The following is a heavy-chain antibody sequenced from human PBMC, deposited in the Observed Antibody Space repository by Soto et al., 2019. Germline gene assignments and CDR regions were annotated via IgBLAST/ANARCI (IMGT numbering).Heavy chain of an antibody. D-gene: IGHD2-15*01. V-gene: IGHV3-33*01. CDR3: SRDFGVVDYDAFDI. CDR2: IWYDGSKK. J-gene: IGHJ3*02. Sequence: QVQLVESGGGVVQPGTSLGLSCAASGFTFSGFGMHWVRQAPGKGLEWVAVIWYDGSKKYYADSVKGRFTISRDNSKNTLYLQLNSLRAEDTAVYYCSRDFGVVDYDAFDIWGQGTMVIVSS. CDR1: GFTFSGFG.